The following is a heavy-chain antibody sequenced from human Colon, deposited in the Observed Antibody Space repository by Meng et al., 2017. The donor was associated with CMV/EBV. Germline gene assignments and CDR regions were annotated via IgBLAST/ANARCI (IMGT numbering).Heavy chain of an antibody. CDR2: IYPQDGGT. D-gene: IGHD6-13*01. V-gene: IGHV1-2*02. J-gene: IGHJ4*02. CDR3: VRESWYCDF. CDR1: GYTFTANH. Sequence: QVELGKFGTEGKKPGGSVKVSCKPSGYTFTANHSHWVRQAPGQGLEWMGWIYPQDGGTYFAQKFQDRVTLTRDTSITTAYMELSGLTSDDTAIYYCVRESWYCDFWGEGTLVTVSS.